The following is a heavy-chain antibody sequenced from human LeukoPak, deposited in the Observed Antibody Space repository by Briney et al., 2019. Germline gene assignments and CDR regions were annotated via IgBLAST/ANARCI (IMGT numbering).Heavy chain of an antibody. CDR2: ISSGSDYT. D-gene: IGHD3-3*01. J-gene: IGHJ2*01. CDR3: AKIGVIGNWYYDL. V-gene: IGHV3-23*01. Sequence: GGSLRLSCAASGFPFSIHGMSWVRQAPRKGPEWVSSISSGSDYTYYADSVKGRFTISRDNYKNTLYLDMTSLRAGDTAIYYCAKIGVIGNWYYDLWGRGTLVAVSS. CDR1: GFPFSIHG.